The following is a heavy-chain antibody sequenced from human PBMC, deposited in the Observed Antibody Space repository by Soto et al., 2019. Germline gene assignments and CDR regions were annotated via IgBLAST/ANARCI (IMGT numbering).Heavy chain of an antibody. CDR1: GLTVSGND. CDR3: ARVVTCGGHCHIFDY. V-gene: IGHV3-66*01. CDR2: IYSGSST. D-gene: IGHD2-21*01. Sequence: EVQLMESGGGLVQPGGSLRLSCAASGLTVSGNDMTWVRQAPGRGLEWVSLIYSGSSTDYADSVKGRFTISRDNSKNTLYLQMYSLRDEDSAIYYCARVVTCGGHCHIFDYWGQGSLVTVSS. J-gene: IGHJ4*02.